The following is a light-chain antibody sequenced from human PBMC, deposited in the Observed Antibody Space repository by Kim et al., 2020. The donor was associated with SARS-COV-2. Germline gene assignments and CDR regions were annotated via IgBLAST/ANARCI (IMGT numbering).Light chain of an antibody. V-gene: IGKV1-17*03. CDR3: LQHTNYPWT. Sequence: ASVGDRVTITCRASQDLRIYLTWFQQKPGKVPKRLIYAASSLQSGVPSRFSGRGSGTEFTLTINSLQPEDFGTYYCLQHTNYPWTFGQGTKVDIK. J-gene: IGKJ1*01. CDR2: AAS. CDR1: QDLRIY.